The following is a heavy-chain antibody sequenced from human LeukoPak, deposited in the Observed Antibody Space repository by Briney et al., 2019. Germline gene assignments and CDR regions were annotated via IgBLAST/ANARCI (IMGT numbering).Heavy chain of an antibody. CDR1: GITFSGYD. CDR3: AKHSTGVEC. J-gene: IGHJ2*01. V-gene: IGHV3-13*01. D-gene: IGHD3-10*01. CDR2: IGPAGDT. Sequence: GGSLRLSCAASGITFSGYDMHWVRQGTGKNLEWVSAIGPAGDTYYSDSVKGRFTISREDARNSLYLQMNSLTAEDTAVYYCAKHSTGVECWGRGTLVTVSS.